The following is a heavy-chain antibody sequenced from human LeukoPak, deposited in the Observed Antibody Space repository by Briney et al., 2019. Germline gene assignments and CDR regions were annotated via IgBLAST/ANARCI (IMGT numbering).Heavy chain of an antibody. D-gene: IGHD2-21*01. CDR2: IIPIFGTA. J-gene: IGHJ3*02. CDR3: ATPSVAYCGGDCYLGAFDI. Sequence: SVKLSCKASGGTFSSYAIRWIRQAPGQGLEWVGGIIPIFGTAYYAQKFQGRVTITADESTSTAYMQLSSLRSEDTAVYYCATPSVAYCGGDCYLGAFDIWGQGTMVTVSS. V-gene: IGHV1-69*01. CDR1: GGTFSSYA.